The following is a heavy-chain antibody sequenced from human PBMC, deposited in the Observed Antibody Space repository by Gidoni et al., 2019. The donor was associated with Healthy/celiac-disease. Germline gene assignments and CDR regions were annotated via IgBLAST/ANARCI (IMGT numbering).Heavy chain of an antibody. D-gene: IGHD6-13*01. CDR2: ISWNSGSI. Sequence: EVQLVEYGGGLVQPGRSRRLPCPALGFSFDHYARHGVGQAPGKCMEWVSSISWNSGSIGYADSVKGRFTISRDNAKNSLYLQMNSLRAEDTALYYCAKDTRIAAAHGGGMDVWGQGTTVTVSS. J-gene: IGHJ6*02. CDR3: AKDTRIAAAHGGGMDV. V-gene: IGHV3-9*01. CDR1: GFSFDHYA.